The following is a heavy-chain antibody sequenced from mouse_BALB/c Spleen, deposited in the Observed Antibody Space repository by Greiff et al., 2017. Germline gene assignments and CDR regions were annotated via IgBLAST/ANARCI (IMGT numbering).Heavy chain of an antibody. CDR1: GYSFTSYW. D-gene: IGHD1-1*01. CDR2: IYPGNSDT. J-gene: IGHJ3*01. Sequence: DVQLQESGTVLARPGASVKMSCKASGYSFTSYWMHWVKQRPGQGLEWIGAIYPGNSDTSYNQKFKGKAKLTAVTSASTAYMELSSLTNEDSAVYYCTPQFITTVVADAYWGQGTLVTVSA. V-gene: IGHV1-5*01. CDR3: TPQFITTVVADAY.